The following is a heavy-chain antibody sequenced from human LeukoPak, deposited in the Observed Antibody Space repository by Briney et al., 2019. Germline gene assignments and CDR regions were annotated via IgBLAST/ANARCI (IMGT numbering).Heavy chain of an antibody. CDR3: ARSPTLYYYASSGVYGMDV. J-gene: IGHJ6*02. Sequence: YPSETLSLTCTVSGGSISSYYWSWIRQPPGKGLEWIGYIYYSGTTNYNPSLKSRVTISVDTSKNQFSLKLSSVTAADTAVYYCARSPTLYYYASSGVYGMDVWGQGTTVTVSS. CDR2: IYYSGTT. D-gene: IGHD3-22*01. V-gene: IGHV4-59*08. CDR1: GGSISSYY.